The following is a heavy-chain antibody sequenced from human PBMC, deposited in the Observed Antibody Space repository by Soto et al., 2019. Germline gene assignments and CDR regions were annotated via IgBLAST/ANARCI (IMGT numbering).Heavy chain of an antibody. CDR2: IYPGDSVT. CDR1: GYSFNTYW. J-gene: IGHJ6*02. Sequence: PGESLKISCKGSGYSFNTYWIGWVRQMPGKGLEWMGIIYPGDSVTRYSPSFQGLTLSADRSISTAYLQWSSLKASDTAMYYGARLRESHYGMDVWGQGTTVTVSS. V-gene: IGHV5-51*01. CDR3: ARLRESHYGMDV. D-gene: IGHD3-10*01.